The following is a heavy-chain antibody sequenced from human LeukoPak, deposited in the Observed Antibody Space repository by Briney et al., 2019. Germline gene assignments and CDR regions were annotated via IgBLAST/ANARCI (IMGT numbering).Heavy chain of an antibody. CDR3: ARGTTMIVVAGLGVYFDY. CDR2: ISSSSSTI. CDR1: GFTFSSYS. Sequence: GGSLRLSCAASGFTFSSYSMNWVRQAPGKGLEWVSYISSSSSTIYYADSVKGRFTISRDNAKNSLYLQMNSLRAEDTAVYYCARGTTMIVVAGLGVYFDYWGQGTLVTVSS. V-gene: IGHV3-48*01. J-gene: IGHJ4*02. D-gene: IGHD3-22*01.